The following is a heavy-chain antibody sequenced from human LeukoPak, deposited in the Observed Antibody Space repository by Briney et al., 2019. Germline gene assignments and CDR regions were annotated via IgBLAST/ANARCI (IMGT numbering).Heavy chain of an antibody. D-gene: IGHD6-19*01. CDR3: ASGATYSSGWYSSMVY. CDR2: IIPILGIA. Sequence: ASVKVSCKASGGTFSSYAISWVRQAPGQGLEWMGRIIPILGIANYAQKFQGRVTITADKSTSTAYRELSSLRSEDTAVYYCASGATYSSGWYSSMVYWGQGTLVTVSS. J-gene: IGHJ4*02. CDR1: GGTFSSYA. V-gene: IGHV1-69*04.